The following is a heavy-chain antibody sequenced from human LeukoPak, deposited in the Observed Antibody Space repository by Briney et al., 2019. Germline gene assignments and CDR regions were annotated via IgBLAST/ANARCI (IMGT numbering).Heavy chain of an antibody. CDR2: MSGGGDYI. Sequence: SGGSLRLSCAASGFAFSTYSMGWVRQAPGKGLEWVSSMSGGGDYIYYAESLKGRFTMSRDNAKNSLYLQMNGLRAEDTALYYCARGGRYCSGGTCYGTFDIWGQGTTVTVSS. V-gene: IGHV3-21*01. CDR3: ARGGRYCSGGTCYGTFDI. J-gene: IGHJ3*02. CDR1: GFAFSTYS. D-gene: IGHD2-15*01.